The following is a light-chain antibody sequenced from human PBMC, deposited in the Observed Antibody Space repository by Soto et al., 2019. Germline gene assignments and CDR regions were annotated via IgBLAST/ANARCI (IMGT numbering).Light chain of an antibody. V-gene: IGKV3-20*01. J-gene: IGKJ1*01. CDR2: GAS. CDR3: QHSGSSLWT. CDR1: QSVSSSY. Sequence: EIVLTQSPGTLSLSPGERATLSCRASQSVSSSYLAWYQQKPGQAPRLLIYGASSRATGIPDRFSGSGSGTEFTLTISRLEPEDFAVYYCQHSGSSLWTFGQGTKVEIK.